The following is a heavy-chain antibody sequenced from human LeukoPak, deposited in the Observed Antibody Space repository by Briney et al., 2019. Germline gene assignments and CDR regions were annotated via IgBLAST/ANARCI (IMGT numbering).Heavy chain of an antibody. CDR1: GFTFSSYG. D-gene: IGHD5-24*01. CDR3: AKETRWLHDAFDI. Sequence: PGGSLRLSCAASGFTFSSYGMHWVRQAPGKGLEWVAVISYDGSNKYYADSVKGRFTISRDNSKNTLYLQMNSPRAEDTAVYYCAKETRWLHDAFDIWGQGTMVTVSS. J-gene: IGHJ3*02. CDR2: ISYDGSNK. V-gene: IGHV3-30*18.